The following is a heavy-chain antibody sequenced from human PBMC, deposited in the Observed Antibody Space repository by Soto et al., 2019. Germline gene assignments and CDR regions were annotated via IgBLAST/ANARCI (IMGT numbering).Heavy chain of an antibody. D-gene: IGHD6-13*01. V-gene: IGHV1-18*01. CDR2: ISAYNGNT. Sequence: ASVKVSCKASGYTFTSYGISWVRQAPGQGLEWMGWISAYNGNTNYAQKLQGRVTMTTDTSTSTAYMELRSLRSDDTAVYYCARVPAGMEQPDSGDAFDIWGQGTMVTVSS. J-gene: IGHJ3*02. CDR1: GYTFTSYG. CDR3: ARVPAGMEQPDSGDAFDI.